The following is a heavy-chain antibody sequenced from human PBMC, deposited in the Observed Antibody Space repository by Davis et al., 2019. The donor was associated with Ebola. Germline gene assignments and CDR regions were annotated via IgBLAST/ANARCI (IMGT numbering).Heavy chain of an antibody. CDR3: AKDYYSNIPDY. CDR1: GFTFSSYG. D-gene: IGHD3-10*01. J-gene: IGHJ4*02. V-gene: IGHV3-30*18. CDR2: ISYDGSNK. Sequence: PGGSLRLSCAASGFTFSSYGMHWVRQAPGKGLEWVAVISYDGSNKYYADSVKGRFTISRGSSKNTLYLQMNSLRPEDTAVYYCAKDYYSNIPDYWGQGTLVTVSS.